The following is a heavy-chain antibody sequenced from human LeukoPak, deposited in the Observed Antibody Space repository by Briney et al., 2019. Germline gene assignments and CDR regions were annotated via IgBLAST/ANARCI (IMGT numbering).Heavy chain of an antibody. Sequence: SQTLSLTCTVSGGSISSYYWSWIRQPPGKGLEWIGYIYYSGSTNYNPSLKSRVAISVDTSKDQFSLKLSSVTAADTAVYYCATQAGDAFDIWGQGTMVTVSS. J-gene: IGHJ3*02. CDR3: ATQAGDAFDI. V-gene: IGHV4-59*08. CDR1: GGSISSYY. CDR2: IYYSGST. D-gene: IGHD6-13*01.